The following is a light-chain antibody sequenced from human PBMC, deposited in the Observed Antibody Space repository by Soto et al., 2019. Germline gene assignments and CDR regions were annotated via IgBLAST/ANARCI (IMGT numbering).Light chain of an antibody. CDR3: QHYNNYST. Sequence: DIQMTQSPSSLSASVGDRVTITCRASQDISIYLNWFQQKPGKAPKLLIYDASNLEKGVPSRFTGSGSGTDFTLTINSLQPDEIATYYCQHYNNYSTFGGGTKVEIK. V-gene: IGKV1-33*01. J-gene: IGKJ4*01. CDR2: DAS. CDR1: QDISIY.